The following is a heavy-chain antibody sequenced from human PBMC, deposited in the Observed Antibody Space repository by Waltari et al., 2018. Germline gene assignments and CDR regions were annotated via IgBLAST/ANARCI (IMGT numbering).Heavy chain of an antibody. CDR2: ISGSGGST. V-gene: IGHV3-23*01. CDR3: AKTGYSYGYEMYDD. J-gene: IGHJ4*02. Sequence: GKGLEWVSAISGSGGSTYYADSVKGRFTISRDNSKNTLYLQMNSLRAEDTAVYYCAKTGYSYGYEMYDDWGQGTLVTVSS. D-gene: IGHD5-18*01.